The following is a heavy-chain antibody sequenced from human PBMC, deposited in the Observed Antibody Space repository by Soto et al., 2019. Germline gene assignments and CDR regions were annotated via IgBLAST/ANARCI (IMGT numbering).Heavy chain of an antibody. Sequence: PSETLSLTCAVYGGSFSGYYWSWIRQPPGKGLEWIGEINHSGSTNYNPSLKSRVTISVDTSKNQFSLKLSSVTAADTAAYYCARFYNREAATASALDYWGQGTLVTVSS. CDR3: ARFYNREAATASALDY. CDR1: GGSFSGYY. CDR2: INHSGST. D-gene: IGHD2-15*01. V-gene: IGHV4-34*01. J-gene: IGHJ4*02.